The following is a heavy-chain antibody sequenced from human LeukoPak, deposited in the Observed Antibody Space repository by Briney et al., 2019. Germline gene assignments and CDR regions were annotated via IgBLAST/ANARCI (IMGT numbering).Heavy chain of an antibody. CDR3: ARGRWLQSLFDL. D-gene: IGHD5-24*01. CDR1: DDSITMYY. Sequence: PSETLSLTCSVSDDSITMYYWSWIRQPAGKGLEWIGRIYTSGSTNYNPSLKSRVTMSVDTSKNQFSLKLSSVTAADTAVYYCARGRWLQSLFDLWGRGTLVTVSS. V-gene: IGHV4-4*07. J-gene: IGHJ2*01. CDR2: IYTSGST.